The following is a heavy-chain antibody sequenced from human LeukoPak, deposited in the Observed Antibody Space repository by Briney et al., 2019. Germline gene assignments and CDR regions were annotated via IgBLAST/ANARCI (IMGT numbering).Heavy chain of an antibody. CDR3: ARAYDYWSGPYNYYMDV. J-gene: IGHJ6*03. Sequence: ASVKVSCKASGYTFTSYGISWVRQAPRQGLEWMGWISAYNGNTNYAQKRQGRVTMTTDTSTSTAYMELRSLISDDTAEYFCARAYDYWSGPYNYYMDVWGKGTTVTVSS. CDR2: ISAYNGNT. D-gene: IGHD3-3*01. V-gene: IGHV1-18*01. CDR1: GYTFTSYG.